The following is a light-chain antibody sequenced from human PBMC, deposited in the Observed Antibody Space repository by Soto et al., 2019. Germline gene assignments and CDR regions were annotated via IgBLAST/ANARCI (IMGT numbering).Light chain of an antibody. CDR2: AAS. V-gene: IGKV1-27*01. Sequence: DIQMIQSPSSLSASLGDRVTITCRASQGIGVYLAWFQQKPGNVPKLLIYAASILQSGVPSRFSGSGSGTDFTLTISSLQPEDVATYYCQKYNSAPLTFGGGTKVEIK. CDR3: QKYNSAPLT. CDR1: QGIGVY. J-gene: IGKJ4*01.